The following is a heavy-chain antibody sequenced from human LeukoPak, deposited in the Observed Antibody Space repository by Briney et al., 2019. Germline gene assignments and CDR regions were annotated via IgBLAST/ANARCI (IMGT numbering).Heavy chain of an antibody. CDR2: INGDGSTT. CDR1: GFTFSTYR. J-gene: IGHJ4*02. CDR3: ARDYAGSPDY. V-gene: IGHV3-74*03. D-gene: IGHD3-10*01. Sequence: GGSLRLSCTASGFTFSTYRINWVRQSPGKGPVWVALINGDGSTTTHADSVKGRFTISRDNAKNTAYLQMNSLRDEDTAVYFCARDYAGSPDYWGQGTLVTVSA.